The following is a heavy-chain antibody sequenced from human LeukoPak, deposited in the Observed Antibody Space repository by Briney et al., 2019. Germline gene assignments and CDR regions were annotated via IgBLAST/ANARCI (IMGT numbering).Heavy chain of an antibody. V-gene: IGHV3-23*01. CDR3: AREIYWGGDCYSFDY. CDR2: ISDRGSTT. CDR1: GFSFSSYT. J-gene: IGHJ4*02. Sequence: PGGSLRLSCAASGFSFSSYTMSWVRQAPGKGLEWVSGISDRGSTTYYADSVKGRFTISRDNSKNTLYLQMNSLRAEDTAGYYCAREIYWGGDCYSFDYWGRETLVPVPS. D-gene: IGHD2-21*02.